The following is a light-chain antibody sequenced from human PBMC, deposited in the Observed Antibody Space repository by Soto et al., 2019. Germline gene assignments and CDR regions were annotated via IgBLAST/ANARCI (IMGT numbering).Light chain of an antibody. CDR2: DAS. Sequence: DTVLTPSPGTLSLTSVERATLSCGASQSVSSSLAWYQQKPGQAPRLLIYDASNRATGIPARFSGSGSGTDFTLTISSLEPEDFAVYYCHHRGNGITFGQGTRLEIK. CDR1: QSVSSS. J-gene: IGKJ5*01. CDR3: HHRGNGIT. V-gene: IGKV3-11*01.